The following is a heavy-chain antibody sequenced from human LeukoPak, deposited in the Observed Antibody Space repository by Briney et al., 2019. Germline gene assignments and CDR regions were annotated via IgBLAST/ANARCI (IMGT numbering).Heavy chain of an antibody. CDR2: IYSDNT. Sequence: PGGSLRLSCTVSGFTVSSNSMSWVRQAPGKGLEWVSFIYSDNTHYSDSVKGRFTISRDNSKNTLYLQMNSLRAEDTAVYYCGRDLPTVTSIDYWGQGTLVTVSS. D-gene: IGHD4-17*01. V-gene: IGHV3-53*01. J-gene: IGHJ4*02. CDR1: GFTVSSNS. CDR3: GRDLPTVTSIDY.